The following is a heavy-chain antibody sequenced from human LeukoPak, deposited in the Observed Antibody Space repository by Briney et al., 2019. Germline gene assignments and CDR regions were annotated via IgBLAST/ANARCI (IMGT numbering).Heavy chain of an antibody. CDR3: ARGVWGSYRLFDY. D-gene: IGHD3-16*02. V-gene: IGHV3-48*03. CDR2: ISVSVITI. Sequence: GGTVTLSCSASGFTFYSYEMNWLGPAPGKGVVWVSYISVSVITIYYADSVKGGFTISRDNAKNSLYLQMNSRRAEDTAVYYCARGVWGSYRLFDYWGQGTLVTVSS. CDR1: GFTFYSYE. J-gene: IGHJ4*02.